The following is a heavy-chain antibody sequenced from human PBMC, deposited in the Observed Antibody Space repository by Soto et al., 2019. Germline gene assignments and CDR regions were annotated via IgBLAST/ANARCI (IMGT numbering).Heavy chain of an antibody. J-gene: IGHJ4*02. D-gene: IGHD6-13*01. CDR1: GYTFTSYY. CDR3: ARDFSAIYSSSWYEPDY. CDR2: INPSGGST. Sequence: ASVKVSCKASGYTFTSYYMHWVRQAPGQGLEWMGIINPSGGSTSYAQKFQGRVTMTRDTSTSTVYMELSSLRSEDTAVYYCARDFSAIYSSSWYEPDYWGQGTLVTVS. V-gene: IGHV1-46*03.